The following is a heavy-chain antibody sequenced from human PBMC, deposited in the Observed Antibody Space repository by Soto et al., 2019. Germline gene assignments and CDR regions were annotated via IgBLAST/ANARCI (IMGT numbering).Heavy chain of an antibody. CDR1: GFSFSDYE. CDR3: ARDAFEIYYKFGLDV. J-gene: IGHJ6*02. D-gene: IGHD3-10*01. V-gene: IGHV3-48*03. Sequence: GGSLRLSCAASGFSFSDYEMNWVRQTPGKGLEWLSYISSSGGTIKYADSVKGRFTISRDNPKNSLYLQMHSLRADDTAVYYCARDAFEIYYKFGLDVWGQGTPVTVSS. CDR2: ISSSGGTI.